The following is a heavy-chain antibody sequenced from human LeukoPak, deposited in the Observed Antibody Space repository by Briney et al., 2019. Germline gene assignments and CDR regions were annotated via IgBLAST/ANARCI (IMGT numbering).Heavy chain of an antibody. V-gene: IGHV4-38-2*02. J-gene: IGHJ6*03. D-gene: IGHD2-2*01. CDR3: ARDLVGYCSSTSCPRSVYYYMDV. CDR2: IYHSGST. Sequence: SETLSLTCTVSGYSISSGYYWGWIRQPPGKGLEWIGSIYHSGSTNYNPSLKSRVTISVDTSKNQFSLKLSSVTAADTAVYYCARDLVGYCSSTSCPRSVYYYMDVWGKGTTVTVSS. CDR1: GYSISSGYY.